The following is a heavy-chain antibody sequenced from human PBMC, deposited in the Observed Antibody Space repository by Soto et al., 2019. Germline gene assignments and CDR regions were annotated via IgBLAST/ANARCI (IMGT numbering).Heavy chain of an antibody. CDR1: GGSISSYY. CDR3: ARVSQRYSYGNVDY. D-gene: IGHD5-18*01. Sequence: PSETLSLTCTVSGGSISSYYWGWIRQPPGKGLEWIGYIYYSGSTNYNPSLKSRVTISVDTSKNQFSLKLSSVTAADTAVYYCARVSQRYSYGNVDYWGQGTLVTVSS. J-gene: IGHJ4*02. CDR2: IYYSGST. V-gene: IGHV4-59*01.